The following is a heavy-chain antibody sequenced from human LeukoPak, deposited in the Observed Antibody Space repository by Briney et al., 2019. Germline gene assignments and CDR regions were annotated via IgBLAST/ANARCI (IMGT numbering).Heavy chain of an antibody. CDR2: IYHSGST. CDR3: ARVTYSSSSMSLDAFDI. Sequence: MASETLSLTCTVSGGSISSGGYYWSRIRQPPGKGLERIGYIYHSGSTYYNPSLKSRVTMSVDTSKNQSSLKVSSVTAADTAVYYCARVTYSSSSMSLDAFDIWGQGTMVTVSS. J-gene: IGHJ3*02. V-gene: IGHV4-30-2*01. CDR1: GGSISSGGYY. D-gene: IGHD6-6*01.